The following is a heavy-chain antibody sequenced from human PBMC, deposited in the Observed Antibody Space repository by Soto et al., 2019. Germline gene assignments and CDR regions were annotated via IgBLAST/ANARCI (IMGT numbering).Heavy chain of an antibody. CDR3: ARDRLLDY. V-gene: IGHV3-48*01. Sequence: GGSLRLSCAASGFTFSSYSMNWVRQAPGKGLEWVSYISSSSSTIYYADSVKGRFTISRDNAKNSLYLQMNSLRAEDTAVYYCARDRLLDYWGLGTLVTVSS. D-gene: IGHD5-18*01. J-gene: IGHJ4*02. CDR1: GFTFSSYS. CDR2: ISSSSSTI.